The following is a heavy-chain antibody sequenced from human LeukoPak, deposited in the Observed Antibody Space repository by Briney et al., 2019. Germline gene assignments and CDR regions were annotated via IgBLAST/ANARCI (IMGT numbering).Heavy chain of an antibody. V-gene: IGHV4-61*05. CDR2: IYYSGST. D-gene: IGHD6-19*01. CDR3: ASTSSGWYPWLPSVAFDI. J-gene: IGHJ3*02. Sequence: SETLSLTCTVSGGSISSSSYYWGWIRQPPGKGLEWIGYIYYSGSTNYNPSLKSRVTISVDTSKNQFSLKLSSVTAADTAVYYCASTSSGWYPWLPSVAFDIWGQGTMVTVSS. CDR1: GGSISSSSYY.